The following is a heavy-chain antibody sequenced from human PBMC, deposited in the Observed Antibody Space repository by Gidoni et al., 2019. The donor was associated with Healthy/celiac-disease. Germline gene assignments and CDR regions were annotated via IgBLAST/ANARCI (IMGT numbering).Heavy chain of an antibody. V-gene: IGHV4-34*01. J-gene: IGHJ6*03. CDR3: ARKWLRYYYYYYMDV. Sequence: QVQLQQWGAGLLKPSETLSLTCAVYGGSFSGYYWSWIRQPPGKGLEWIGEINHSGSTNYNPSLKSRVTISVDTSKNQFSLKLSSVTAADTAVYYCARKWLRYYYYYYMDVWGKGTTVTVSS. CDR1: GGSFSGYY. CDR2: INHSGST. D-gene: IGHD5-12*01.